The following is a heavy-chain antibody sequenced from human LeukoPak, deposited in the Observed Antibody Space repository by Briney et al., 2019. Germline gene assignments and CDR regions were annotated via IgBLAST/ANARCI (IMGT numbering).Heavy chain of an antibody. CDR2: IYPGDSDS. CDR1: GYNFTTYW. Sequence: KCGESLEISCKGSGYNFTTYWIAWVRQMPGKGLEWMGIIYPGDSDSRYSPSFQGQVTISADNSISTVYLQWSSLKASDTAMYYCARSRSMVYLDYWGQGTLVTVSS. CDR3: ARSRSMVYLDY. J-gene: IGHJ4*02. D-gene: IGHD2-8*01. V-gene: IGHV5-51*01.